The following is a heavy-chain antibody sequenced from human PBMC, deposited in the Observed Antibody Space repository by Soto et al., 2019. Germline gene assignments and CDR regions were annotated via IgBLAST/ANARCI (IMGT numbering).Heavy chain of an antibody. V-gene: IGHV1-2*02. Sequence: QVQLVQSGAEVKKPGASVKVSCKTSGYTFTGYHMHWVRQAPGQGLEWMGWINPDSGGTNYQQKFQGRVTMTRDTAITTVYMELSRLRSDDTALYYCARDRSGNSWEFDPWGQGTLVIVSS. CDR3: ARDRSGNSWEFDP. CDR1: GYTFTGYH. CDR2: INPDSGGT. J-gene: IGHJ5*02. D-gene: IGHD1-26*01.